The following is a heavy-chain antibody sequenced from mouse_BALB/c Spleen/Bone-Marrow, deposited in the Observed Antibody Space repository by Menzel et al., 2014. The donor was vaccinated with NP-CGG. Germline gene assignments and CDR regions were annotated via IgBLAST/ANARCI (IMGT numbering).Heavy chain of an antibody. CDR3: ASNRYGWYFDV. Sequence: EVQLQEFGAELVKPGASVKLSCTASGFNIKDTYLHWVKQRPEQGLDWIGRIDPAIFTKYDPKFQGKATITADTSSNTAYLHLSSLTSEDTSVYYCASNRYGWYFDVWGAGTTVTVSS. CDR1: GFNIKDTY. CDR2: IDPAIFT. J-gene: IGHJ1*01. D-gene: IGHD2-14*01. V-gene: IGHV14-3*02.